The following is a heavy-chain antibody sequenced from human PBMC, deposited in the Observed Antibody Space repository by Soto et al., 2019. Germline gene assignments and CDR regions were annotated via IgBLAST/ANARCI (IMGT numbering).Heavy chain of an antibody. Sequence: VGSLRLSCAASGFTFTNYAMSWVRQAPGKGLEWVSAMNADGSSTVYADSVRGRLHISRDTSENTLYLQMNSLRAEDTAVYYCAKDRLHGSGSYSWGSFDYWGQGTLVNVSS. J-gene: IGHJ4*02. V-gene: IGHV3-23*01. CDR3: AKDRLHGSGSYSWGSFDY. CDR1: GFTFTNYA. D-gene: IGHD3-10*01. CDR2: MNADGSST.